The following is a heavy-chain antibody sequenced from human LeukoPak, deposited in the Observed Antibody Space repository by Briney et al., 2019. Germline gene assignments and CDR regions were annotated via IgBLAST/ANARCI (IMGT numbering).Heavy chain of an antibody. CDR3: ARGRRFLEWSPTKFDY. CDR2: MNPNSGNT. D-gene: IGHD3-3*01. J-gene: IGHJ4*02. Sequence: ASVKVSCKASGYTFTSYDINWVRQATGQGLEWMGWMNPNSGNTGYAQKFQGRATMTRNTSISTAYMELSSLRSEDTAVYYCARGRRFLEWSPTKFDYWGQGTLVTVSS. CDR1: GYTFTSYD. V-gene: IGHV1-8*01.